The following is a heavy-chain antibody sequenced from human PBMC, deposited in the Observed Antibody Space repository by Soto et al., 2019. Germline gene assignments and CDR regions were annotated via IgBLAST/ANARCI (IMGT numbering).Heavy chain of an antibody. V-gene: IGHV3-7*03. CDR2: IKFDGSEK. D-gene: IGHD2-2*01. J-gene: IGHJ4*02. CDR1: GFTFSDYW. Sequence: PGGSLRLSCAASGFTFSDYWMSWVRQAPGKGPEWVANIKFDGSEKQYVDSVKGRFSISRDNSRNSLFLQMNSLRAGDTAVYYCVKDGGYCSSTTCYSPRNHYFDSWGQGTPVTVSS. CDR3: VKDGGYCSSTTCYSPRNHYFDS.